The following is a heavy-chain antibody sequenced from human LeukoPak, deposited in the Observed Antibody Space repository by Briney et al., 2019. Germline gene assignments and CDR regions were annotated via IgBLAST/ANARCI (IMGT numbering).Heavy chain of an antibody. V-gene: IGHV4-34*01. CDR1: GGSFSGYY. J-gene: IGHJ4*02. Sequence: PSETLSLTCAVYGGSFSGYYWSWIRQPPGKGLEWIGEINHSGSTNYNPSLKSRVTISVDTSKNQFSLKLSSVTAADTAVYYCARGRRYYYGSGSYHLVGYYFDYWGQGTLVTVSS. CDR3: ARGRRYYYGSGSYHLVGYYFDY. CDR2: INHSGST. D-gene: IGHD3-10*01.